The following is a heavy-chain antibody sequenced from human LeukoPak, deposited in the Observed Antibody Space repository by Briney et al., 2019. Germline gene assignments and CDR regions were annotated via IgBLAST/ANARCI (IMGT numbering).Heavy chain of an antibody. CDR3: ARLRYYYDSSGYYH. CDR1: GFTFSDYY. D-gene: IGHD3-22*01. CDR2: ISSSGSPV. Sequence: GGSLRLSCAASGFTFSDYYMSCIRQAPGKGLEWISYISSSGSPVSYADSVKGRFTISRDNAKNSLYLQMNSLRAEDTAVYYCARLRYYYDSSGYYHWGQGTLVTVSS. V-gene: IGHV3-11*01. J-gene: IGHJ5*02.